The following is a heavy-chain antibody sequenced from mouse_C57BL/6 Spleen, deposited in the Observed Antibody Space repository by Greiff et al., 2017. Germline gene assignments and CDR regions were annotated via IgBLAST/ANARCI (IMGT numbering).Heavy chain of an antibody. CDR1: GYTFTSYW. V-gene: IGHV1-72*01. J-gene: IGHJ2*01. CDR2: IDPNSGGT. D-gene: IGHD1-1*01. CDR3: ARGHYYGSSYDY. Sequence: QVQLKQPGAELVKPGASVKLSCTASGYTFTSYWMHWVKQRPGRGLEWIGRIDPNSGGTKYNEKFKSKATLTVDKPSSTAYMQLSSLTSEDSAVYYCARGHYYGSSYDYWGQGTTLTVSS.